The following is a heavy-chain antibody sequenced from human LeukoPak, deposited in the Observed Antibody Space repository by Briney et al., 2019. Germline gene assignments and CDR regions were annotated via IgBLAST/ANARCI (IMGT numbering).Heavy chain of an antibody. J-gene: IGHJ5*02. D-gene: IGHD6-13*01. V-gene: IGHV1-8*01. CDR2: MNPNSGNT. Sequence: ASVKVSCKASGYTFTSYDINWVRQATGQGLEWMGWMNPNSGNTGDAQKFQGRVTMTRNTSISTAYMELSSLRSEDTAVYYCARVGGTQQLVYKNWFDPWGQGTLVTVSS. CDR3: ARVGGTQQLVYKNWFDP. CDR1: GYTFTSYD.